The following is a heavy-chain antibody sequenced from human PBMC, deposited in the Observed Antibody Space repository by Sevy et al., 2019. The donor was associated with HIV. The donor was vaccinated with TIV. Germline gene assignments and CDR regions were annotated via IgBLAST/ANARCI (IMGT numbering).Heavy chain of an antibody. CDR1: GGSISSYY. CDR3: ARDSSSSKRGINRFDP. Sequence: SETLSLTCTVSGGSISSYYWSWIRQPPGKGLEWIGYIYYSGSTNYNPSLKSRVTISVDTSKNQFSLKLSSVTAADTAVYYCARDSSSSKRGINRFDPWGQGTLVTVSS. J-gene: IGHJ5*02. CDR2: IYYSGST. D-gene: IGHD6-6*01. V-gene: IGHV4-59*01.